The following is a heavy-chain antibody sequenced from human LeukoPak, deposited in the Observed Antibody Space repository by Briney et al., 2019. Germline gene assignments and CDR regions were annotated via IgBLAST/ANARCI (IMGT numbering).Heavy chain of an antibody. D-gene: IGHD5-24*01. CDR3: VKRDGYKYDY. Sequence: GGSLRLSCSASGFTFSSYTMHWVRQAPGRGLEYVSAISGSGDITKYADSVKGRFTISRDNSKNTLHLQMSSLRAEDTAVYYCVKRDGYKYDYWGQGTLVTVSS. J-gene: IGHJ4*02. CDR1: GFTFSSYT. CDR2: ISGSGDIT. V-gene: IGHV3-64D*06.